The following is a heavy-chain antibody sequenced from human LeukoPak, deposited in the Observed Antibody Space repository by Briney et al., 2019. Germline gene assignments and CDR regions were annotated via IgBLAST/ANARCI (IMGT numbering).Heavy chain of an antibody. D-gene: IGHD3-10*01. CDR1: GFTFA. J-gene: IGHJ4*02. Sequence: SGGSLRLSCAASGFTFAMHWGRQAPGKGLEWVSGIAWNSGNTGFADSVKGRFTISRDNAENPLSLQMNSLTPEDTAFYFCAKDMNSYGSGSSYNPWGPFDSWGQGTLVTVSS. CDR3: AKDMNSYGSGSSYNPWGPFDS. V-gene: IGHV3-9*01. CDR2: IAWNSGNT.